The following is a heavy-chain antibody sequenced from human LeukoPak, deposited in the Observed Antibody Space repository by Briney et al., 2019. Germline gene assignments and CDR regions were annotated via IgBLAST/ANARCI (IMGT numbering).Heavy chain of an antibody. CDR2: ITSSSSYI. D-gene: IGHD3-10*01. J-gene: IGHJ4*02. CDR3: ARDPHYYGSGSYYPNYFDY. Sequence: PGGSLRLSCAASGFTFSTYSMNWVRQAPGKGLEWVSPITSSSSYIYYGDSVKGRFTISRDNAKNSLYLQVNSLRAEDTAVYYCARDPHYYGSGSYYPNYFDYWGQGTLVTVSS. V-gene: IGHV3-21*01. CDR1: GFTFSTYS.